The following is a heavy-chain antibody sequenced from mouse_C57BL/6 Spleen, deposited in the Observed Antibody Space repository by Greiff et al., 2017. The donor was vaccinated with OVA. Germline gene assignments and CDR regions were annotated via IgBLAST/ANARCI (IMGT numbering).Heavy chain of an antibody. CDR3: ARGGITGTFDY. J-gene: IGHJ2*01. CDR2: ISDGGSYT. D-gene: IGHD4-1*01. CDR1: GFTFSSYA. Sequence: DVHLVESGGGLVKPGGSLKLSCAASGFTFSSYAMSWVRQTPEKRLEWVATISDGGSYTYYPDNVKGRFTISRDNAKNNLYLQMSHLKSEDTAMYYCARGGITGTFDYWGQGTTLTVSS. V-gene: IGHV5-4*01.